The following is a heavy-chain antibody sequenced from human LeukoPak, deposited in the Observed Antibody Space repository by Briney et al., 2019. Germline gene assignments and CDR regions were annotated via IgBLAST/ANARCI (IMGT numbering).Heavy chain of an antibody. CDR1: GFTFSSYA. CDR3: ARLKYSYDSSGFTADY. V-gene: IGHV3-30-3*01. Sequence: GGSLRLSCAASGFTFSSYAMHWVRQAPGKGLEWVAVISYDGSNKYYADSVKGRFTISRDNSKNTLYLQMNSLRAEDTAVYYCARLKYSYDSSGFTADYWGQGTLVTVSS. J-gene: IGHJ4*02. CDR2: ISYDGSNK. D-gene: IGHD3-22*01.